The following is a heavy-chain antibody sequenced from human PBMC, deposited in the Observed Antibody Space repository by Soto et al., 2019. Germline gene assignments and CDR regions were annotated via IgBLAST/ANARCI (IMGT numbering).Heavy chain of an antibody. CDR1: GGSISSGGYY. V-gene: IGHV4-31*03. CDR2: IYYSGST. Sequence: SETLSLTCTVSGGSISSGGYYWSWIRQHPGKGLEWIGYIYYSGSTYYNPSLKSRVTISVDTSKNQFSLKLSSVTAADTAVYYCARDLRVEMATIGIWFDPWGQGTLVPVSS. J-gene: IGHJ5*02. CDR3: ARDLRVEMATIGIWFDP. D-gene: IGHD5-12*01.